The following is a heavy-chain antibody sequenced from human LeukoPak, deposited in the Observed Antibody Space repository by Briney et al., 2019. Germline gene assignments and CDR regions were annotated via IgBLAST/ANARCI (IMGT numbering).Heavy chain of an antibody. CDR3: ARELYDSSGYWDY. CDR1: GYTLTSYY. Sequence: ASVEDSCKASGYTLTSYYMHWVRQAPGQGLEWMGIINPSSGGTSYAQKSQGRVTMTRDTSTSTVYMGLSSLRSEDTAVYYCARELYDSSGYWDYWGQGTLVTVSS. D-gene: IGHD3-22*01. CDR2: INPSSGGT. J-gene: IGHJ4*02. V-gene: IGHV1-46*01.